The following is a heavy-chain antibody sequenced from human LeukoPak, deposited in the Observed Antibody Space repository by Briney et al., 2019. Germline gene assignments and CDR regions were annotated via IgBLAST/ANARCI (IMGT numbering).Heavy chain of an antibody. V-gene: IGHV4-34*01. D-gene: IGHD3-10*01. CDR3: ARGHTGWCGDLFASGNTRYYFDY. Sequence: SETLSLTCAVYGGSFSGYYWSWICQSPGKGLEWIGEINHSGSTNYNPSLKSRVTISVDTSKNQFSLKLSSVTAADTAVYYCARGHTGWCGDLFASGNTRYYFDYWGQGTLVTVSS. CDR2: INHSGST. CDR1: GGSFSGYY. J-gene: IGHJ4*02.